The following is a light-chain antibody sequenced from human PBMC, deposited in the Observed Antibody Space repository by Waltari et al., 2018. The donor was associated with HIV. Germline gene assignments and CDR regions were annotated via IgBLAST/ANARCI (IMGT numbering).Light chain of an antibody. V-gene: IGKV1-5*03. J-gene: IGKJ1*01. Sequence: DLQMTQSPSTLSASVGDRVTITCRASQSISSWLAWYQQKPGKAPKLLIDKASSLESGVPSRFSGSGSGTEVTLTISSLQPDDFATYYYQQYNSFWTFGQGTKVEIK. CDR1: QSISSW. CDR2: KAS. CDR3: QQYNSFWT.